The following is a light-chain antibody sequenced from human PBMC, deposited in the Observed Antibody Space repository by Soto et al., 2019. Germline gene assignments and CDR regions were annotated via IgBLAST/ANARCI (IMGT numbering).Light chain of an antibody. V-gene: IGLV1-47*01. J-gene: IGLJ2*01. Sequence: QLVLTQPPSASGTPGQRVTISCSGSSSNIGSNYVYWYHHLPGTAPKLLIYRNNKRPSGVPDRFSGSKSGTSASLAISVLRSEDEADYYCAAWDDTLGGLFGGGTKLTVL. CDR1: SSNIGSNY. CDR3: AAWDDTLGGL. CDR2: RNN.